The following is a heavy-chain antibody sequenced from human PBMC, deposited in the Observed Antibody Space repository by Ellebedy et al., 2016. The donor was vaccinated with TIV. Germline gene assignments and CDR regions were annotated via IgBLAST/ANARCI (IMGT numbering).Heavy chain of an antibody. V-gene: IGHV1-8*03. CDR3: ARGSGYHLRNYFDY. Sequence: ASVKVSCKASGYTFTGHYIHWVRQAPGPGLEWMGWMSPDRGTTSFAQKFQGRVTISADESTSTAYMELSSLRSEDTAVYYCARGSGYHLRNYFDYWGQGTLVTVSS. CDR1: GYTFTGHY. D-gene: IGHD5-12*01. CDR2: MSPDRGTT. J-gene: IGHJ4*02.